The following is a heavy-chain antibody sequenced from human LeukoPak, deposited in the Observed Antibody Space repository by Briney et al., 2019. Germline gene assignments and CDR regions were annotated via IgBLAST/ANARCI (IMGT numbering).Heavy chain of an antibody. CDR1: GFTFSNYP. D-gene: IGHD3-9*01. CDR2: ITSSGSST. Sequence: GGSLRLSCSASGFTFSNYPMLWVRQAPGKGLEYVSAITSSGSSTFYADSVKGRFTISRDGSKNTLYLQMSSLRAEDTAIYYCVKKNTGYYALQHWGQGTLVTVSS. CDR3: VKKNTGYYALQH. V-gene: IGHV3-64D*06. J-gene: IGHJ1*01.